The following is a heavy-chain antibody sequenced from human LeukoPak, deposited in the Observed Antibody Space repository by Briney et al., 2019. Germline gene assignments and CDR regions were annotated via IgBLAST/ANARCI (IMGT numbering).Heavy chain of an antibody. J-gene: IGHJ6*03. V-gene: IGHV4-38-2*02. CDR1: GYSISSGYY. Sequence: PSETLSLTCTVSGYSISSGYYWGWIRQPPGKGLEWIGSICHSGSTYYNPSLKSRVTISVDTSKNQFSLKLSSVNAADTAVYYCARRNRYYCYMDVWGKGTTVTVSS. CDR3: ARRNRYYCYMDV. CDR2: ICHSGST.